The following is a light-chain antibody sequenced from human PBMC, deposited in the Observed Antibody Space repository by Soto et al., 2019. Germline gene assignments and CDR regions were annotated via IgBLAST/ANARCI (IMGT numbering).Light chain of an antibody. Sequence: EIVFTKSPATRSLSPGERAALSCRASQSVNNYLAWYQQKPGQVPRLLIYDASNRATGIPARFSGSGSGTDFTLTISSLEPEDFALYYCQQRSNWPRTFGQGTKVDIX. V-gene: IGKV3-11*01. J-gene: IGKJ1*01. CDR1: QSVNNY. CDR3: QQRSNWPRT. CDR2: DAS.